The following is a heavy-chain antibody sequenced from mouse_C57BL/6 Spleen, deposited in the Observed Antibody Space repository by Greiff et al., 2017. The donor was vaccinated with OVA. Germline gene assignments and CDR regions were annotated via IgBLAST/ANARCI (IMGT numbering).Heavy chain of an antibody. Sequence: QVQLQQPGAELVKPGASVKLSCKASGYTFTNYWMHWVKQRPGKGLEWIGMIHPNSGSTNYNEKFKSKATLTVDKSSSTTYMQLSGLTSEDSAVYYCRRVTTVVVDYWGTGATLTVSS. D-gene: IGHD1-1*01. J-gene: IGHJ2*01. CDR2: IHPNSGST. V-gene: IGHV1-64*01. CDR3: RRVTTVVVDY. CDR1: GYTFTNYW.